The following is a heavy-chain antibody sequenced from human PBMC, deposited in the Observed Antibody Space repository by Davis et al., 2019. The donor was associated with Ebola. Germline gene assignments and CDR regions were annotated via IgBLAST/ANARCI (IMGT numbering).Heavy chain of an antibody. CDR2: IIPIFGTA. CDR1: GGTFSSYA. Sequence: SVKVSCKASGGTFSSYAISWVRQAPGQGLEWMGGIIPIFGTANYAQKFQGRVTITADESTSTAYMELSSLRSEDTAVYYCAGSRGFGELLRSYYYYGMDVWGQGTTVTVSS. D-gene: IGHD3-10*01. J-gene: IGHJ6*02. CDR3: AGSRGFGELLRSYYYYGMDV. V-gene: IGHV1-69*13.